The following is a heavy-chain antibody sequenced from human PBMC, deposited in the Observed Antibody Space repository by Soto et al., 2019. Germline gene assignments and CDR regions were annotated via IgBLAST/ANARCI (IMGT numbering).Heavy chain of an antibody. CDR2: IYYSGST. CDR1: GGSISSYY. CDR3: ARDRRYCSSTSCYYYYYYGMDV. J-gene: IGHJ6*02. V-gene: IGHV4-59*01. D-gene: IGHD2-2*01. Sequence: SETLSLTCTVSGGSISSYYWSWIRQPPGKGLEWIGYIYYSGSTNYNPSLKSRVTISVDTSKNQFSLKLSSVTAADTAVYYCARDRRYCSSTSCYYYYYYGMDVWGQGTTVTVSS.